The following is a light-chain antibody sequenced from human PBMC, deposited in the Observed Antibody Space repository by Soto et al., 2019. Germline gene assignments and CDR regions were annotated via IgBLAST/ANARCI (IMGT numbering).Light chain of an antibody. CDR2: EVS. CDR1: SSDIGGYNY. V-gene: IGLV2-14*01. CDR3: DSYTSSSTYV. Sequence: QSVLTQPPSASGSPGQSITISCTGTSSDIGGYNYVSWYQQHPGKAPKLMIYEVSNRPSGVSNRFSGSKSGHTASLTISGLQAEDEADYYCDSYTSSSTYVFGTGTKLTVL. J-gene: IGLJ1*01.